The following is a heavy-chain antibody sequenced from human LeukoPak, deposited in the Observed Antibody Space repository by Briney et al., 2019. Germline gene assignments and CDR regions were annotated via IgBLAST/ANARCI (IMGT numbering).Heavy chain of an antibody. D-gene: IGHD1-26*01. Sequence: SETLSLTCTVYGGSFSGYYWSWIRQPPGKGLEWIGYIYYSGSTNYNPSLKSRVTISVDTSKNQFSLKLSSVTAADTAVYYCARERVGATSYYFDYWGQGTLVTVSS. CDR2: IYYSGST. CDR1: GGSFSGYY. J-gene: IGHJ4*02. V-gene: IGHV4-59*01. CDR3: ARERVGATSYYFDY.